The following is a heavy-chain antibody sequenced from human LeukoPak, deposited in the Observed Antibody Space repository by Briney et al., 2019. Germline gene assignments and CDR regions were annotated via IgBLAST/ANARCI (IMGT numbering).Heavy chain of an antibody. V-gene: IGHV3-9*01. CDR3: AKVGYSSGWHPDAFDI. D-gene: IGHD6-19*01. CDR2: ISWNTGNI. CDR1: GFTFDNYA. Sequence: PGGSLRLSCAAAGFTFDNYAMPWVRQAPGKGLEWVSRISWNTGNIDYADSVKGRFTISRDNGKNSLYLQMNSLRAEDTAVYYCAKVGYSSGWHPDAFDIWGQGTMVTVSS. J-gene: IGHJ3*02.